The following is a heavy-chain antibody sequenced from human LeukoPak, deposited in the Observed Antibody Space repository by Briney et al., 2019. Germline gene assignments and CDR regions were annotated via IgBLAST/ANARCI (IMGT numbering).Heavy chain of an antibody. D-gene: IGHD3-10*01. CDR2: ISGSGATT. Sequence: GGSLRLSCAASGFTFRTYAMNWVRQAPGKGLEWVSAISGSGATTYYPDSVRGRFTISRDNSKNTLYLQMNSLRAEDTAVYYCAKLWFGELSLDAFDIWGQGTMVTVSS. J-gene: IGHJ3*02. CDR1: GFTFRTYA. CDR3: AKLWFGELSLDAFDI. V-gene: IGHV3-23*01.